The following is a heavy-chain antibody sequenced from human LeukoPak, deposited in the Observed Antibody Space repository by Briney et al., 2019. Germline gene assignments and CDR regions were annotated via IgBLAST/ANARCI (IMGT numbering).Heavy chain of an antibody. CDR1: GGSFSTYA. CDR3: ARGSSEAITMIVVAFDY. V-gene: IGHV1-69*13. CDR2: IIPIFGTA. Sequence: GASVKVSCKASGGSFSTYAISWVRQAPGQGLEWMGGIIPIFGTADYAQKFQGRVTITADESTSTAYMELSSLRSEDTAVYYCARGSSEAITMIVVAFDYWGQGTLVTVSS. J-gene: IGHJ4*02. D-gene: IGHD3-22*01.